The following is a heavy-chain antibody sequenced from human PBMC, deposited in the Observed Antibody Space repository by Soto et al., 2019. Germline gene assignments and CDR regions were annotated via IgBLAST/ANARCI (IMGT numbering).Heavy chain of an antibody. CDR2: IIPIFGTA. V-gene: IGHV1-69*12. D-gene: IGHD6-13*01. J-gene: IGHJ4*02. CDR1: GGTFSSYA. Sequence: QVQLVQSGAEVKKPGSSVKVSCKASGGTFSSYAISWVRQAPGQGLEWMGGIIPIFGTANYAQKFQGRVTITADESTSTADRELGSLRSEDTAVYYCARGQGSSWYSSWCFDYWGQGTLVTVSS. CDR3: ARGQGSSWYSSWCFDY.